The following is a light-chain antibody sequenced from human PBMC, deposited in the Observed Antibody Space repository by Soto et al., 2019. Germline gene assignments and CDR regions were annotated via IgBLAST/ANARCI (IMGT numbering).Light chain of an antibody. CDR3: QQSYSLPPTWT. V-gene: IGKV1-39*01. CDR2: AAS. Sequence: EIQVTQSQSSLSASVGDRVTITCRASRSISSYLNWYQQKPGKAPKLLIYAASSLQSGVPSRFSGSGSGTEFTLTISSLQPEDFATYYCQQSYSLPPTWTFGQGTKVDIK. CDR1: RSISSY. J-gene: IGKJ1*01.